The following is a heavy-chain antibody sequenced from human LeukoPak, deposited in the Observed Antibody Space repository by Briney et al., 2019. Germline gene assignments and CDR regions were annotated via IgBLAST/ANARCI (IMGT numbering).Heavy chain of an antibody. V-gene: IGHV3-64*01. CDR2: ISSNGGST. J-gene: IGHJ3*02. D-gene: IGHD6-13*01. CDR3: ARAVGIAAAGTNAFDI. CDR1: GFTFSSYA. Sequence: PGGSPRLSCAASGFTFSSYAMHWVRQAPGKGLEYVSAISSNGGSTYYANSVKGRFTISRDNSKNTLYLQMGSLRAEDMAVYYCARAVGIAAAGTNAFDIWGQGTMVTVSS.